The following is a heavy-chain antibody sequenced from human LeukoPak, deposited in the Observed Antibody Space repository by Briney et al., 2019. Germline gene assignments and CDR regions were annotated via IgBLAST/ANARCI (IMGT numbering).Heavy chain of an antibody. CDR1: GGTFSNFA. CDR3: ARGGGRYSYAPTDY. Sequence: GASVKVSCKASGGTFSNFAISWVRQAPGQGLEWMGWMNPNSGNTGYAQKFQGRVTITRNTSISTAYMELSSLRSEDTAVYYCARGGGRYSYAPTDYWGQGTLVTVSS. J-gene: IGHJ4*02. CDR2: MNPNSGNT. D-gene: IGHD5-18*01. V-gene: IGHV1-8*03.